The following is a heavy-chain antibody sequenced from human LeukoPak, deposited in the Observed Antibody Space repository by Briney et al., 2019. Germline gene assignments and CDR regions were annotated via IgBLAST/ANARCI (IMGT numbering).Heavy chain of an antibody. CDR3: ARDPSTLVVVGATRAFDI. CDR2: ISGSGSYI. V-gene: IGHV3-21*01. J-gene: IGHJ3*02. Sequence: GGSLRLSCAASGFTFSSYSMNWVRQAPGKGLEWVSYISGSGSYIYYADSVKGRFTISRDNAKNSFHLQMDSLRAEDTAVYYCARDPSTLVVVGATRAFDIWGQGTMVTVPS. D-gene: IGHD2-15*01. CDR1: GFTFSSYS.